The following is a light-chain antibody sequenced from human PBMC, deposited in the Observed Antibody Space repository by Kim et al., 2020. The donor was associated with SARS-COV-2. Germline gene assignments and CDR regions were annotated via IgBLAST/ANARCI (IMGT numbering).Light chain of an antibody. CDR2: LNSDGIH. V-gene: IGLV4-69*01. Sequence: SVKLICTLCTGHSNYSVAWQQQQPETGPRYLMKLNSDGIHPKGDGIPDRFSGSSSGAERYLTISSLQSEDEADYYCQTWGTGFQEVFGGGTQLTVL. CDR1: TGHSNYS. J-gene: IGLJ2*01. CDR3: QTWGTGFQEV.